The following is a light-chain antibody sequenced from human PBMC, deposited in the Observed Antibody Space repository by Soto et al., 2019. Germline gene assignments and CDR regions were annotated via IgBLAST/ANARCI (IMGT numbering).Light chain of an antibody. V-gene: IGLV2-14*01. J-gene: IGLJ3*02. CDR2: DVS. CDR3: SSYTSSSTLEV. CDR1: SSDVGGHNY. Sequence: QSVLTQPASVSGSPGQSITISCTGTSSDVGGHNYVSWYQQHPGKAPKLMIYDVSNRPSGVSNRFSGSKSGNTASLTISGLQAEDEADYYCSSYTSSSTLEVFGGGTKVTVL.